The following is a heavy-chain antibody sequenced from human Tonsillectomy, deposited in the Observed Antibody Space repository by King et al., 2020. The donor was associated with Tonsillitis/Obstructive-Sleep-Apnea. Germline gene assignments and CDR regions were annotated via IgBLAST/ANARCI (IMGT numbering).Heavy chain of an antibody. J-gene: IGHJ4*02. CDR2: INHSGST. Sequence: HVQLQQWGAGLLKPSETLSLTCAVYGGSFSGYYWSWIRQPPGKGLEWIGEINHSGSTNYNPSLKSRVTISVDTSKNQFSLKLSSLTAADTAVYYCARGKGYCSSTSCYTIVYFDYWGQGTLVTVSS. CDR3: ARGKGYCSSTSCYTIVYFDY. CDR1: GGSFSGYY. V-gene: IGHV4-34*01. D-gene: IGHD2-2*02.